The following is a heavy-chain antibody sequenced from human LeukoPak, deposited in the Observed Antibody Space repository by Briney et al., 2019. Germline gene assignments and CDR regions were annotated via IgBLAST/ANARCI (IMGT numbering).Heavy chain of an antibody. Sequence: SETLSLTRTVSGGSISSYYWSWIRQPPGKGLEWIGYVYYSGSTNYTPSLKSRVTISVDTSKNQFSLKLSSVTAADAAVYYCARDGLRSGYSYGYFDYWGQGTLVTVSS. D-gene: IGHD5-18*01. CDR3: ARDGLRSGYSYGYFDY. CDR2: VYYSGST. V-gene: IGHV4-59*12. CDR1: GGSISSYY. J-gene: IGHJ4*02.